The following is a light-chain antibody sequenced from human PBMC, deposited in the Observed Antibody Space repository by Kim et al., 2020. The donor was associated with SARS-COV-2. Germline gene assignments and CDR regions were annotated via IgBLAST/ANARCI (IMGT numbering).Light chain of an antibody. Sequence: RATINCKSSQSVLYTSNNKNYLAWFQQKPGQPPKLLIYWASTRESGVPDRFSGSGSGTDFTLTISSLQAEDVAVYYCQHYFTVPYTFGQGTKLEIK. CDR3: QHYFTVPYT. J-gene: IGKJ2*01. V-gene: IGKV4-1*01. CDR2: WAS. CDR1: QSVLYTSNNKNY.